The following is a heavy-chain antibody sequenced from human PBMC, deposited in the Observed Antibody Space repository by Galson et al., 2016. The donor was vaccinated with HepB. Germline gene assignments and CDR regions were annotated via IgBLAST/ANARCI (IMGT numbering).Heavy chain of an antibody. Sequence: SLRLSCAGSGFTFGSYAMNWVRQAPGKGLEWVSTISGSGVGTYYADSVKGRFIVSRDNSKNTLYLLMTSLTAEDTAVYYCAKDRTLLVWLEMEPDDAIDIWGQGTMVTVSS. CDR1: GFTFGSYA. CDR3: AKDRTLLVWLEMEPDDAIDI. V-gene: IGHV3-23*01. CDR2: ISGSGVGT. D-gene: IGHD3-10*01. J-gene: IGHJ3*02.